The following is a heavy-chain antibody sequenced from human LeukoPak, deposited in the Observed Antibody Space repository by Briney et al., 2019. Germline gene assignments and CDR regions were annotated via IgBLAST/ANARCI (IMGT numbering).Heavy chain of an antibody. D-gene: IGHD3-22*01. CDR2: MNPNSGNT. CDR3: SRWLVDPDYYYYYMDV. J-gene: IGHJ6*03. CDR1: GYTFTSYD. V-gene: IGHV1-8*01. Sequence: ASVTVSCKGSGYTFTSYDINWVRQATAQGLEWMGWMNPNSGNTGYAQKFQGRVSMTSNTSIRTTYLELSSQRSEDTAVYDCSRWLVDPDYYYYYMDVWGKGTTVTISS.